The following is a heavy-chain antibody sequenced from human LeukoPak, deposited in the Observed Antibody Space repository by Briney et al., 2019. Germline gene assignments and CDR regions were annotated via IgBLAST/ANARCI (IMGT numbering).Heavy chain of an antibody. CDR1: GFTFSSYA. CDR2: ISGSGGST. J-gene: IGHJ3*02. D-gene: IGHD6-19*01. CDR3: AKRHNSGWNDAFDI. V-gene: IGHV3-23*01. Sequence: PGGSLRLSCAASGFTFSSYAMNWVRQGPGKGLEWVSAISGSGGSTNYADSVKGRFTISRDNSKNTLYLQMNSLRAEDTAAYYCAKRHNSGWNDAFDIWGQGTMVTVSS.